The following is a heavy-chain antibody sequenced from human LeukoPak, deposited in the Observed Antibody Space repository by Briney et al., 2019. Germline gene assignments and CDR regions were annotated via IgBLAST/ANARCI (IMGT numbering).Heavy chain of an antibody. J-gene: IGHJ5*02. V-gene: IGHV4-34*01. CDR2: INHSGSI. CDR3: ARSPRWELLAGWFDP. CDR1: GGSFSGYY. D-gene: IGHD1-26*01. Sequence: SETLSLTCTVYGGSFSGYYWSWVRQPPGRGLEWVGEINHSGSINYNPSLKSRVTISVDTSKNQFSLKLSSVTAADTAVYYCARSPRWELLAGWFDPWGQGTLVTVSS.